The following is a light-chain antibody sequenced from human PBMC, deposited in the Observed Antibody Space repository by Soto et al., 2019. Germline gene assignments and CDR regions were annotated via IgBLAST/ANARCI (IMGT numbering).Light chain of an antibody. J-gene: IGKJ5*01. Sequence: DIQMTQSPSVLSASVGDRGTITCRASQSIRKHLNWYQQKPGKPPKFLIYAASTLQSGVPSRFTGIRSGTDCTLAINSLQAEDFATYYGQQGYSWPATFGQGTRLEI. V-gene: IGKV1-39*01. CDR2: AAS. CDR3: QQGYSWPAT. CDR1: QSIRKH.